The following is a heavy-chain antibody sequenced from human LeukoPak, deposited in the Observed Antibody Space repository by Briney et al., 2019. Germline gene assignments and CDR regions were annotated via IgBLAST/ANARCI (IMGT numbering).Heavy chain of an antibody. CDR2: IKQDGSEK. V-gene: IGHV3-7*01. Sequence: GGSLRLSCAASGFTFRSYWMTWVRQAPGKGLEWVSNIKQDGSEKYYVGSVKGRFTISRDNAKNSLYLQMSSLRVEDTAVYYCARGRYKWTFWGQGTLVTVSS. CDR1: GFTFRSYW. CDR3: ARGRYKWTF. D-gene: IGHD1-20*01. J-gene: IGHJ4*02.